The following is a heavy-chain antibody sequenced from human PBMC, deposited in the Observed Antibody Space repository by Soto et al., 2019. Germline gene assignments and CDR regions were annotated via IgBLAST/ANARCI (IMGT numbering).Heavy chain of an antibody. CDR1: GYTFTRYY. J-gene: IGHJ6*02. V-gene: IGHV1-46*01. Sequence: ASVKVSCKASGYTFTRYYMHWVRQAPGQGLEWMGIINPSGGSTSYAQKFQGRVTMTRDTSTSTVYMELSSLRSEDTAVYYCARDNRGVTMVRGVMKDYYYYYGMDVWGQGTTVTVSS. D-gene: IGHD3-10*01. CDR3: ARDNRGVTMVRGVMKDYYYYYGMDV. CDR2: INPSGGST.